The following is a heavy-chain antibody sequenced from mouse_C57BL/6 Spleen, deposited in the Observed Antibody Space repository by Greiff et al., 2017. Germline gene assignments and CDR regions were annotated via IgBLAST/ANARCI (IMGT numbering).Heavy chain of an antibody. V-gene: IGHV1-52*01. D-gene: IGHD2-2*01. CDR3: ARGWLPDYYAMDY. CDR1: GYTFTSYW. CDR2: IDPSDSET. Sequence: QVQLQQPGAELVRPGSSVKLSCKAPGYTFTSYWMHWVKQRPIQGLEWIGNIDPSDSETHYNQKFKDKATLTVDKSSSTAYMQLSSLTSEDSAVYYCARGWLPDYYAMDYWGQGTSVTVSS. J-gene: IGHJ4*01.